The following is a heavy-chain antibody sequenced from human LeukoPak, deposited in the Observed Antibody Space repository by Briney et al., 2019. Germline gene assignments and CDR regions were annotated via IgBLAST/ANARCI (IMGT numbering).Heavy chain of an antibody. V-gene: IGHV3-23*01. CDR2: ITGSDDRT. J-gene: IGHJ4*02. CDR1: GFTFSSGA. Sequence: GGSLRLSCAASGFTFSSGAMTWVRQAPGKGLQWVSTITGSDDRTYYGDSVKGRFTISRDYSKNTLHLQMNSLRVEDTAIYYCAKGPQLNSGYHPNYWGQGTLVTVSS. CDR3: AKGPQLNSGYHPNY. D-gene: IGHD3-22*01.